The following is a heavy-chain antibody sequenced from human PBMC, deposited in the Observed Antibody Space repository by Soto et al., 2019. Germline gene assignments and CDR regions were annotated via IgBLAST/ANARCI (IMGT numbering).Heavy chain of an antibody. J-gene: IGHJ3*02. D-gene: IGHD3-16*01. V-gene: IGHV3-9*01. CDR3: ARYTEKKQMLYDALDI. Sequence: SLILSCSSSVFTIDDYAIHLFLQAPVTGLKWVSFISWDSNIIGYADSVKGRFTNSRDNAKNSLYLKMNSLRTEDTALYFCARYTEKKQMLYDALDIWGKGKRVIGSS. CDR2: ISWDSNII. CDR1: VFTIDDYA.